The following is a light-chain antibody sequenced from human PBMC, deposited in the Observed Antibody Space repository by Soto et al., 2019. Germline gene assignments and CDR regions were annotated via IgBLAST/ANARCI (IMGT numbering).Light chain of an antibody. CDR2: GNN. V-gene: IGLV1-40*01. CDR1: SSNIGAGYD. CDR3: QCYDSSLSGSLYV. Sequence: QSVLTQPPSVSGAPGQRVTISCTGSSSNIGAGYDVHWYQQLPGTAPKLLIYGNNNRPSGVPDRFSGSKSGTSASLAITGLQAEDEADYYCQCYDSSLSGSLYVFGTGTKLTVL. J-gene: IGLJ1*01.